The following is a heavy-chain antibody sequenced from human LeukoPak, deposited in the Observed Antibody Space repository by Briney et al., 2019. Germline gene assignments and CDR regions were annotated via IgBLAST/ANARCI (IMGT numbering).Heavy chain of an antibody. D-gene: IGHD6-19*01. J-gene: IGHJ4*02. V-gene: IGHV1-2*02. Sequence: ASVKVSCKASDYTFTGYKIHWVRQAPGQGPEWMGWINPNSGGTNYAQKFQGRVTVTRDTSISTVYMELNRLRSDDTAVYYCAIIAVATTSFWGQGTLVTVSS. CDR3: AIIAVATTSF. CDR2: INPNSGGT. CDR1: DYTFTGYK.